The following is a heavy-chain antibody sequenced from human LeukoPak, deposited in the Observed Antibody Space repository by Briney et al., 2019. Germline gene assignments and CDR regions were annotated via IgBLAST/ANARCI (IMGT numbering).Heavy chain of an antibody. Sequence: ASVKVSCKTSGYTFSAFYMHWVRQSPGQGPEWMGWINPDSGGSEYGQKFQGRVTFTSDTSSTTICMEVRSLKSDDTAVYYCARGKNWNPKGGDAFDIWGQGTMVTVSS. CDR3: ARGKNWNPKGGDAFDI. CDR1: GYTFSAFY. D-gene: IGHD1-1*01. V-gene: IGHV1-2*02. J-gene: IGHJ3*02. CDR2: INPDSGGS.